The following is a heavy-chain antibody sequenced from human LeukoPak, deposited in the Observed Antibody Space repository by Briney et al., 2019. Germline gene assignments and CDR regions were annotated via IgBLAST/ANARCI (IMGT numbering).Heavy chain of an antibody. J-gene: IGHJ4*02. CDR1: GFTFSSSV. Sequence: HAGGSLRLSCAASGFTFSSSVMSWVRQAPGKGLEWVSDIGGSRGTTNYADSVKGRFTISRDNSKNTLYLQMNSLRAEDTAVYYCAKITKATTPNYWGQGTLVTVSS. CDR3: AKITKATTPNY. D-gene: IGHD4-17*01. V-gene: IGHV3-23*01. CDR2: IGGSRGTT.